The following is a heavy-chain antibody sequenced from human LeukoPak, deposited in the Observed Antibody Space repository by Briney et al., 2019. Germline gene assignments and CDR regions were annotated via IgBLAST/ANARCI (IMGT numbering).Heavy chain of an antibody. D-gene: IGHD6-6*01. CDR1: GGTFSSYA. V-gene: IGHV1-69*05. Sequence: SVKVSRKASGGTFSSYAISWVRQAPGQGLEWMGGIIPIFGTANYAQKFQGRVTITTDESTSTAYMELSSLRSEDTAVYYCARWERHSSSLWYYFDYWGQGTLVTVSS. J-gene: IGHJ4*02. CDR3: ARWERHSSSLWYYFDY. CDR2: IIPIFGTA.